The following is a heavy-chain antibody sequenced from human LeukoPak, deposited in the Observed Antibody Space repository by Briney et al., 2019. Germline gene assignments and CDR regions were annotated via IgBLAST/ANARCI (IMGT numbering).Heavy chain of an antibody. CDR2: ISYDGSNK. D-gene: IGHD3-10*01. J-gene: IGHJ6*02. V-gene: IGHV3-30-3*01. Sequence: PGGSLRLSCAASGFTFSSYAMHWVRQAPGKGLEWVAVISYDGSNKYYADSVKGRFTISRDNSENTLYLQMNSLRAEDTAVYYCARGDYYGSGTSLMDVWGQGTTVTVSS. CDR3: ARGDYYGSGTSLMDV. CDR1: GFTFSSYA.